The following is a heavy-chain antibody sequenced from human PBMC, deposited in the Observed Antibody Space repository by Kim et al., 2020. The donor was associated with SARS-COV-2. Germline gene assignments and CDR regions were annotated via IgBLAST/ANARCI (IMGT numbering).Heavy chain of an antibody. CDR2: IDYSGDP. Sequence: SETLSLTCTVSGDSITSGGYYLIWILPHPFQGLEWIGYIDYSGDPSYNPSLKSRVIISMDTSKNHFSLNLNSLTAADTAVYYCARAWSGYSGYLDFWGQGTLVTVSS. V-gene: IGHV4-31*02. CDR3: ARAWSGYSGYLDF. J-gene: IGHJ4*02. D-gene: IGHD5-12*01. CDR1: GDSITSGGYY.